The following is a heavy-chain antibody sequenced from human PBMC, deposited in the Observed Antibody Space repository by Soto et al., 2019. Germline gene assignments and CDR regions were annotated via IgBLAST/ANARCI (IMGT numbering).Heavy chain of an antibody. D-gene: IGHD3-3*01. Sequence: GESLKIFCKGSGYSFTSYWIGWVRQMPGKGLEWMGIIYPGDSDTRYSPSFQGQVTISADKSISTAYLRWSSLKASDTAMYYCARGRFVEWYLKPSPAFDIWGQGTMVTVSS. V-gene: IGHV5-51*01. CDR2: IYPGDSDT. J-gene: IGHJ3*02. CDR3: ARGRFVEWYLKPSPAFDI. CDR1: GYSFTSYW.